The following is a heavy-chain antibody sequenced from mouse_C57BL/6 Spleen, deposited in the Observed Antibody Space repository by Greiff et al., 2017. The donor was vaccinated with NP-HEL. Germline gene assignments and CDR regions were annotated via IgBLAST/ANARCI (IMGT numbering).Heavy chain of an antibody. J-gene: IGHJ4*01. CDR1: GYTFTSYD. Sequence: VKLMESGPELVKPGASVKLSCKASGYTFTSYDINWVKQRPGQGLEWIGWIYPRDGSTKYNEKFKGKATLTVDTSSSTAYMELHSLTSEDSAVYFCARCTTPFYYAMDYWGQGTSVTVSS. D-gene: IGHD1-1*01. CDR2: IYPRDGST. V-gene: IGHV1-85*01. CDR3: ARCTTPFYYAMDY.